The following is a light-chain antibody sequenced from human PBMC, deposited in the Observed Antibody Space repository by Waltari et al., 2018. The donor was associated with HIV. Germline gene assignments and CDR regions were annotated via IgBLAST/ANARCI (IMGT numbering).Light chain of an antibody. Sequence: IVMTQSPLSLPVSPGEPASISCRPNQSLLHSNGNNYLDWYLHKSGQSPKLVIYLASIRDSGVPDRVSGSGSGTDFTLKFSRVEAEDVGVYYCMQSLQTPRTFGGGTNVQIK. CDR3: MQSLQTPRT. V-gene: IGKV2-28*01. CDR2: LAS. CDR1: QSLLHSNGNNY. J-gene: IGKJ4*01.